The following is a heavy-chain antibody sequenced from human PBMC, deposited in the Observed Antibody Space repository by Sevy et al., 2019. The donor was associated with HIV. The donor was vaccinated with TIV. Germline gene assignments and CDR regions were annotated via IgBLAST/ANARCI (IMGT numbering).Heavy chain of an antibody. CDR2: IYSGGST. V-gene: IGHV3-53*01. J-gene: IGHJ4*02. CDR3: ARVRGRVGATKGHFDY. D-gene: IGHD1-26*01. Sequence: GESLKISCAASGFTVSSNYMSWVRQAPGKGLEWVSVIYSGGSTYYADSVKGQFTISRDNSKNTLYLQMNSLRAEDTAVYYCARVRGRVGATKGHFDYWGQGTLVTVSS. CDR1: GFTVSSNY.